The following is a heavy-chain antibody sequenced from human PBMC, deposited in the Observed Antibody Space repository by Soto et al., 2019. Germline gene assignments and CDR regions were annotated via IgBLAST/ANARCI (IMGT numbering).Heavy chain of an antibody. V-gene: IGHV4-31*11. J-gene: IGHJ5*02. CDR3: ARVPVGNWFDP. CDR2: IYYSGST. Sequence: PSETLSLTCAVSGGSISSGGYSWNWIRQPLGKGLEWIGYIYYSGSTYYNPSLKSRVTISVDTSKNQFSLKLSSVTAADTAVYYCARVPVGNWFDPWGQGTLVTVSS. CDR1: GGSISSGGYS.